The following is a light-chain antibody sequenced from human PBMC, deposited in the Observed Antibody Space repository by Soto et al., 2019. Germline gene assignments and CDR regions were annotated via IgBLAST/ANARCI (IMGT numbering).Light chain of an antibody. CDR3: LQANSFPWT. Sequence: DIQMTQSPSYVSASVGDRVTITCRASQVIGSWLAWYQQKPGKAPKLLIYAASRLHNGVPSSFRGRGSGTDFPLTLSRRQPEDSATFQCLQANSFPWTFGQGTKVEIK. CDR1: QVIGSW. V-gene: IGKV1-12*01. J-gene: IGKJ1*01. CDR2: AAS.